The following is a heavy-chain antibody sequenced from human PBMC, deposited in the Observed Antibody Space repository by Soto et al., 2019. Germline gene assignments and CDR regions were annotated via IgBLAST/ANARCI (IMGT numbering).Heavy chain of an antibody. V-gene: IGHV3-30*18. J-gene: IGHJ3*02. Sequence: QVQLVESGGGVVQPGRSLRLSCAASGFIFSTYGMHWVRQAPGKGLEWVAVISYDGSNQYYEDSVKGRFTISTDNSKNTLYLQMNSLRVEDTAVYYCAKSWSGSHGAFDMWGQGTMVTVSA. D-gene: IGHD2-8*02. CDR2: ISYDGSNQ. CDR1: GFIFSTYG. CDR3: AKSWSGSHGAFDM.